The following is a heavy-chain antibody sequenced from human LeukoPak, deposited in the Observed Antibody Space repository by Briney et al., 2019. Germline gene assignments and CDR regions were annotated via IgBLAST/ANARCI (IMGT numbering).Heavy chain of an antibody. D-gene: IGHD2-2*01. CDR3: ARDRGYCSSASCYQLAYYYYYGMDV. Sequence: GGSLRLSCVASGFTFSSYNMNWVRQAPGKGLEWVSSISSSSSYIYYADSVKGRFTISRDNAKNSLYLQMNSLRAEDTAVYYCARDRGYCSSASCYQLAYYYYYGMDVWGQGTTVTVSS. CDR2: ISSSSSYI. V-gene: IGHV3-21*01. J-gene: IGHJ6*02. CDR1: GFTFSSYN.